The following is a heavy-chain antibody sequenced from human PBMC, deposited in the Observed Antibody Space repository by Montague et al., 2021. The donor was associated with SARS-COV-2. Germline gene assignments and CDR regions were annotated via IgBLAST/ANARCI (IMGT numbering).Heavy chain of an antibody. CDR2: IHHGGST. V-gene: IGHV4-34*01. D-gene: IGHD3-10*01. CDR1: GGSFSTYS. J-gene: IGHJ6*03. CDR3: ARPGDGVVPSPILGVGPYYSYYYMDV. Sequence: SETLSLTCAVHGGSFSTYSWNWTRQPPGKGLEWIGEIHHGGSTNYNPSLKSRVTISADTSKNQFSLKLTSVAAADTAVYYCARPGDGVVPSPILGVGPYYSYYYMDVWGKGTTVTVSS.